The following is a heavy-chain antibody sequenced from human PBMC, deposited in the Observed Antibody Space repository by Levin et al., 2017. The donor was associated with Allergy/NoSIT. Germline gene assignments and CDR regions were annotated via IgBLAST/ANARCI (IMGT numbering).Heavy chain of an antibody. CDR3: AKGIRNGAQYYFDY. CDR2: ISDGGGST. V-gene: IGHV3-23*01. J-gene: IGHJ4*02. Sequence: QAGGSLRLSCAASGFTFSSYAMTWVRQAPGKGLERVATISDGGGSTYYADSVKGRLTISRDNSKNTLYLQMNSLTAEDTAVYYCAKGIRNGAQYYFDYWGQGTLVTVSS. D-gene: IGHD2-8*01. CDR1: GFTFSSYA.